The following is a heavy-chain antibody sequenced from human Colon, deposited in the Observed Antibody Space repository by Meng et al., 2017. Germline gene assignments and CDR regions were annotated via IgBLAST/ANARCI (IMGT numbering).Heavy chain of an antibody. V-gene: IGHV4-39*07. CDR3: ARVTVSRVDY. D-gene: IGHD3-16*01. CDR1: GGSISSSSYY. Sequence: SETLSLTCTVSGGSISSSSYYWGWIRQPPGKGLEWIGSIYYSGSTYYNPSLKSRVTISVDTSKNQFSLKLSSVTAADTAVYYCARVTVSRVDYWGQGTLGTVSS. CDR2: IYYSGST. J-gene: IGHJ4*02.